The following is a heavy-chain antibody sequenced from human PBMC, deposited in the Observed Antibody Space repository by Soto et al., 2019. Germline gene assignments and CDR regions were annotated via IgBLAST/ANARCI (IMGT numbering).Heavy chain of an antibody. J-gene: IGHJ3*02. Sequence: VGFLRLSCAASGFTFSSYGMHWVRQAPGKGLEWVAVIWYDGSNKYYADSVKGRFTISRDNSKNTLYLQMNSLRAEDTAVYYCARERRIAVAGAFDIWGQGTMVTVSS. CDR3: ARERRIAVAGAFDI. CDR2: IWYDGSNK. V-gene: IGHV3-33*01. D-gene: IGHD6-19*01. CDR1: GFTFSSYG.